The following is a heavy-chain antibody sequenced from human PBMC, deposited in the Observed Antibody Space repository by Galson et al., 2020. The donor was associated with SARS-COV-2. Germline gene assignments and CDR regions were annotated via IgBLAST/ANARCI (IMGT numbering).Heavy chain of an antibody. CDR1: GFSLATYKVG. Sequence: SGPTLVKPTQTLTLTCSFSGFSLATYKVGVGWIRQTPGNALEWLAVIFWDDDKRYSPSLTARLTVAKDASDKQVVLTMTNMDPLDTGTYYCAYSSTGAVTTYLKWGQGTLVTVSS. CDR2: IFWDDDK. J-gene: IGHJ4*02. CDR3: AYSSTGAVTTYLK. V-gene: IGHV2-5*02. D-gene: IGHD4-17*01.